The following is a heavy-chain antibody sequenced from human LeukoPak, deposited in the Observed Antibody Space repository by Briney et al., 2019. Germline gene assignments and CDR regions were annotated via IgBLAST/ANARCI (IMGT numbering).Heavy chain of an antibody. CDR2: IKQDGSEK. V-gene: IGHV3-7*03. CDR1: GFTFSSYW. Sequence: GGSLRLSCAASGFTFSSYWMSWVRQAPGKGLEWVANIKQDGSEKYYVDSVKGRFTISRDNSKNTLYLQMSSLRAEDTAVYYWAKMGGQEVYNYYVGVWGKGITVAVSS. CDR3: AKMGGQEVYNYYVGV. D-gene: IGHD3-16*01. J-gene: IGHJ6*03.